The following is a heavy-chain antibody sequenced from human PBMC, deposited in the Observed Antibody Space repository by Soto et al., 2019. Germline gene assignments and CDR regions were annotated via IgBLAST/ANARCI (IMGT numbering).Heavy chain of an antibody. Sequence: RGSLRLSCAASGFTFSSYGMSWVRQAPGEGLEWVANIKQEGSEKYYADSVKGRFTISRDNAKNSLYLQMNSLRAEERAVYYRAREECSGGSCYSSMYNWFDPWGQGTQVTVSS. V-gene: IGHV3-7*01. CDR1: GFTFSSYG. CDR3: AREECSGGSCYSSMYNWFDP. CDR2: IKQEGSEK. J-gene: IGHJ5*02. D-gene: IGHD2-15*01.